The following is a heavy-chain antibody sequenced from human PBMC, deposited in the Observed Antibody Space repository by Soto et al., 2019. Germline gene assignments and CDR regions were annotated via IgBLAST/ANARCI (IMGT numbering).Heavy chain of an antibody. CDR3: AKRSPYSSGWYSPIFDY. CDR1: GFTFSSYE. CDR2: ISSSGSTI. J-gene: IGHJ4*02. D-gene: IGHD6-13*01. Sequence: PGGSLRLSCAASGFTFSSYEMNWVRQAPGKGLEWVSYISSSGSTIYYADSVKGRFTISRDNAKNSLYLQMNSLRAEDTAVYYCAKRSPYSSGWYSPIFDYWGQGALVTVSS. V-gene: IGHV3-48*03.